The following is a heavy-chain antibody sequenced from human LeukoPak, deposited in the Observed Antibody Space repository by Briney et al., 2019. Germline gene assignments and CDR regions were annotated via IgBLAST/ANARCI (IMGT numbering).Heavy chain of an antibody. CDR1: GGSIRSSYYY. Sequence: PSETLSLTCTVSGGSIRSSYYYWGWLRQPPGKGLEWIGSIYDSGSTYYNPSLKSRVTISVDTSKNQFSLKLSSVTAADTAVYYCARDRYSYGYDYYGMDVWGQGTTVTVSS. J-gene: IGHJ6*02. D-gene: IGHD5-18*01. V-gene: IGHV4-39*07. CDR3: ARDRYSYGYDYYGMDV. CDR2: IYDSGST.